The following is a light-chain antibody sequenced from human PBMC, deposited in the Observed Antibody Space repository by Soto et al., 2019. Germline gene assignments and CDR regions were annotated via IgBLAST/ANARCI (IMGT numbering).Light chain of an antibody. CDR2: AAS. Sequence: DIQLTQSPSFLSASVGDRVTITCRASQGISSYLAWYQQKPGKAPKLLIYAASTLQSGVPSRFSGSGSGTAFTLTISSLQPEDFATYYCQQLNIYPWRTFGQGTKLEIK. CDR1: QGISSY. J-gene: IGKJ2*01. CDR3: QQLNIYPWRT. V-gene: IGKV1-9*01.